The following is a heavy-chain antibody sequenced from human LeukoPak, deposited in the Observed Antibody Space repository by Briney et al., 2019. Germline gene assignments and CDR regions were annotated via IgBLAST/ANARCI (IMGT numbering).Heavy chain of an antibody. V-gene: IGHV4-59*01. Sequence: PSETLSLTCTVSGGSISSYYWSWIRQPPGKGLEWIGYIYYSGSTNYNPSLKSRVTISVDTSKNQFSLKLSSVTAADTAVYYCARTGYSSSWYGAFDIWGQGTMVTVSS. CDR2: IYYSGST. D-gene: IGHD6-13*01. CDR3: ARTGYSSSWYGAFDI. J-gene: IGHJ3*02. CDR1: GGSISSYY.